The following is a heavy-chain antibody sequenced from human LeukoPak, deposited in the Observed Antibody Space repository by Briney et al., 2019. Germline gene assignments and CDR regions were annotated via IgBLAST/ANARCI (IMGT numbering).Heavy chain of an antibody. V-gene: IGHV4-59*12. Sequence: PSETLSLTCTVSGGSISSYYWSWIRQPPGKGLEWIGYIYYSGSTNYKPSLKSRVTISVDTSKNQFSLKLSSVTAADTAVYYCARDLGLNTIFSRQTNNWFDPWGQGTLVTVSS. J-gene: IGHJ5*02. CDR1: GGSISSYY. CDR2: IYYSGST. D-gene: IGHD3-9*01. CDR3: ARDLGLNTIFSRQTNNWFDP.